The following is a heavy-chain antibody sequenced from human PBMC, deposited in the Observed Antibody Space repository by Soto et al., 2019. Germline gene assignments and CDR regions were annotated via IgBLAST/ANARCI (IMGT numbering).Heavy chain of an antibody. V-gene: IGHV4-59*08. D-gene: IGHD1-26*01. J-gene: IGHJ6*02. Sequence: PSETLSLTCTVSGGCISRYCGSGMRQPPGKGLEWIGYIYYSGSTNYNPSLKSRVTISVDTSKNQFSLKPSSVTAADTALYYCDGCILVGATPPYYYYGMDVWGQGTTV. CDR1: GGCISRYC. CDR3: DGCILVGATPPYYYYGMDV. CDR2: IYYSGST.